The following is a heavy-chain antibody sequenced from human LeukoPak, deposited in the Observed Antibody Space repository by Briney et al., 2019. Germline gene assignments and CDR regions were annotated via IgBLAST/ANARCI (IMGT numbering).Heavy chain of an antibody. Sequence: GASVKVSCTASGYTFTSYYMHWVRQAPGQGLEWMGIINPSGGSTSYAQKFQGRVTMTSDTSISTAYMELSRLRSDDTDVYYCARDDSSGLGWGQGTLVTVSS. V-gene: IGHV1-46*01. CDR1: GYTFTSYY. D-gene: IGHD3-22*01. J-gene: IGHJ4*02. CDR2: INPSGGST. CDR3: ARDDSSGLG.